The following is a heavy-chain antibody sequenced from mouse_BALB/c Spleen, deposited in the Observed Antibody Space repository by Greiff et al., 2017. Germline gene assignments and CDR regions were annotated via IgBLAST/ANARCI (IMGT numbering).Heavy chain of an antibody. D-gene: IGHD1-1*01. J-gene: IGHJ4*01. CDR3: AREFTTVVATRAMDY. Sequence: EVMLVESGGGLVQPGGSRKLSCAASGFTFSSFGMHWVRQAPEKGLEWVAYISSGSSTIYYADTVKGRFTISRDNPKNTLFLQMTSLRSEDTAMYYCAREFTTVVATRAMDYWGQGTSVTVSS. V-gene: IGHV5-17*02. CDR1: GFTFSSFG. CDR2: ISSGSSTI.